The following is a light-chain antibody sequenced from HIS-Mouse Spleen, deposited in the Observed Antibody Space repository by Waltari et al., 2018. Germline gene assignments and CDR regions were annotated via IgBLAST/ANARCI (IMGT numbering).Light chain of an antibody. CDR1: SSYAGGYNY. CDR3: SSYTSSSTLV. J-gene: IGLJ2*01. CDR2: DVS. Sequence: QSALTQPASVSGSPGQSITISCTAPSSYAGGYNYVSWYQQHPGKAPKLMIYDVSNRPSGVSNRFSGSKSGNTASLTISGLQAEDEADYYCSSYTSSSTLVFGGGTKLTVL. V-gene: IGLV2-14*03.